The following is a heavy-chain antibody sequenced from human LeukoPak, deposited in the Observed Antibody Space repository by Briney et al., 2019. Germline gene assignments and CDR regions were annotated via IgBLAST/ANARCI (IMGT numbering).Heavy chain of an antibody. J-gene: IGHJ4*02. CDR1: CGSMSSYY. CDR2: IYYSGST. Sequence: PSETLSLTCPVACGSMSSYYWSSIRQPPGKGLEWIGDIYYSGSTNYNPSLKSRVTISVDTSKNQFSLKRSSVTAADPAVYYCARGVPATASPLDYWGQGTLVTVSS. CDR3: ARGVPATASPLDY. D-gene: IGHD2-2*01. V-gene: IGHV4-59*01.